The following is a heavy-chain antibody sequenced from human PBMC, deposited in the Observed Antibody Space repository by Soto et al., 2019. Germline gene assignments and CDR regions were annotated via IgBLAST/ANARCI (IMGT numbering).Heavy chain of an antibody. CDR3: ARGTGYYGSGDFDY. CDR2: TRNKANSYTT. J-gene: IGHJ4*02. Sequence: GESLKISCAASGFTFSGHYMDWVRQAPGKGLEWVGRTRNKANSYTTEYAASVKGRFTISRDDSKNSLYLQMNSLKTEDTAVYYCARGTGYYGSGDFDYWGQGTLVTVSS. D-gene: IGHD3-10*01. V-gene: IGHV3-72*01. CDR1: GFTFSGHY.